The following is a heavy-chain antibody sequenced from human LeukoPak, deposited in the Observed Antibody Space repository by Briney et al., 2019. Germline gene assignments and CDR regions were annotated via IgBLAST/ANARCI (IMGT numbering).Heavy chain of an antibody. CDR1: GCSISSYY. J-gene: IGHJ5*01. CDR2: IYYSGST. V-gene: IGHV4-59*01. Sequence: AESLTLTCTASGCSISSYYMSWIRQPPGKGLEWIWYIYYSGSTNYNPSLKSRVTISVDTSKNQFSLKLSSVTAADTAVYYCASIPVYIAVAGTSWFDYWGQGTLVTVSS. D-gene: IGHD6-19*01. CDR3: ASIPVYIAVAGTSWFDY.